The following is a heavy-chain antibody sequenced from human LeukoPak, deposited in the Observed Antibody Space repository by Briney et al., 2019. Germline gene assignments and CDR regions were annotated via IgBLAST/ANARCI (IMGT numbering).Heavy chain of an antibody. Sequence: QTGGSLRLSCAASGFTFSSYGMHWVRQAPGKGLEWVAFIRYDGSNKYYADSVKGRFTISRDNSKNTLYLQMNSLRAEDTAVYYCARSSPGIAAAGNGAMDVWGKGTTVTVSS. CDR3: ARSSPGIAAAGNGAMDV. CDR2: IRYDGSNK. CDR1: GFTFSSYG. D-gene: IGHD6-13*01. J-gene: IGHJ6*03. V-gene: IGHV3-30*02.